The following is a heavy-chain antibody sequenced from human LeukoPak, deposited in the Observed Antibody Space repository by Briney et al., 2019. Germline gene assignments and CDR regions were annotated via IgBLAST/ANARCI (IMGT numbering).Heavy chain of an antibody. CDR2: IRGKAYGGTT. V-gene: IGHV3-49*04. D-gene: IGHD3-10*01. CDR3: TRLPLLWFGELLQYYLNYYYYMDV. Sequence: PGGSLRLSCTASGFTFGDYAMSWVRQAPGKGLEWVGFIRGKAYGGTTEYAASVKGRFTISRDDSKSIAYLQMNSLKTEDTAVYYCTRLPLLWFGELLQYYLNYYYYMDVWGKGTTVTISS. J-gene: IGHJ6*03. CDR1: GFTFGDYA.